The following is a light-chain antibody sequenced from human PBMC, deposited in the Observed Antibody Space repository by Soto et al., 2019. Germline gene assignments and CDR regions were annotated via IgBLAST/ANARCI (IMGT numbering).Light chain of an antibody. CDR1: SSDVGTYNL. CDR3: CSYAGYNTYV. Sequence: QSALTQPASVSGSPGQSITISCTGTSSDVGTYNLVSWYQHHPGKAPKLILYEGTKRPSGVSNRFSGSTSGNTASLTISGLQADDQTDYYCCSYAGYNTYVFGTGTNLTVL. CDR2: EGT. V-gene: IGLV2-23*01. J-gene: IGLJ1*01.